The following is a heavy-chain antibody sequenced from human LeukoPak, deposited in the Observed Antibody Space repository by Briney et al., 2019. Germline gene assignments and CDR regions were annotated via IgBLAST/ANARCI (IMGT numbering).Heavy chain of an antibody. V-gene: IGHV3-23*01. CDR2: ISNSGGST. CDR3: VRGAGTRGDY. CDR1: GFTFSSYA. J-gene: IGHJ4*02. Sequence: GGSLRLSCAASGFTFSSYAMSWVRQAPGKGLEWVSAISNSGGSTYYADSVKGRFTISRDNAKNSLYLQMNSLRAEDTAVYYCVRGAGTRGDYWGQGTLVTVSS. D-gene: IGHD3-10*01.